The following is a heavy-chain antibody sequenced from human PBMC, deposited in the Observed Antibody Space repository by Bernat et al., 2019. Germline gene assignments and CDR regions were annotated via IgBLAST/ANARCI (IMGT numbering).Heavy chain of an antibody. CDR3: ARDKDGGFAFDY. Sequence: EVELVESGGGLVQPGGSLRLSCAASGFSFSTYAMHWVRQAPGKGLEYVSSLLGNGAHPQYANSVKGRFTISSDNSKNTLYLKMGSLRPEDTAMYYCARDKDGGFAFDYWGQGTLVTVSS. V-gene: IGHV3-64*01. CDR2: LLGNGAHP. D-gene: IGHD2-15*01. J-gene: IGHJ4*02. CDR1: GFSFSTYA.